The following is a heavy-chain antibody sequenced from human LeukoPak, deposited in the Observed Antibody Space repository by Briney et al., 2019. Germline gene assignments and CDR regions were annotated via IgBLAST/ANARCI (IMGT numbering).Heavy chain of an antibody. V-gene: IGHV1-2*02. CDR2: INPNSGGT. CDR1: GYTFTGYY. CDR3: ARDYEYNSGWYEVDY. D-gene: IGHD6-19*01. J-gene: IGHJ4*02. Sequence: ASVKVSCKASGYTFTGYYMHWVRQAPGQGLEWMGWINPNSGGTNYAQKFQGRVTMTRDTSISTAYMELSRLRSDDTAVYYCARDYEYNSGWYEVDYWGQGTLVTVSS.